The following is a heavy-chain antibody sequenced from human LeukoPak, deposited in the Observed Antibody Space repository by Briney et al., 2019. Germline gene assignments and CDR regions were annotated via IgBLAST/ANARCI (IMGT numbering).Heavy chain of an antibody. J-gene: IGHJ4*02. V-gene: IGHV1-18*01. CDR2: ISAYNGNT. CDR1: GYTFTSYG. CDR3: ARDSGIAAAGTPFDY. D-gene: IGHD6-13*01. Sequence: GASVKVSCKASGYTFTSYGISWVRQAPGQGLEWMGWISAYNGNTNYAQKLQGRVTMTTDTSTSTAYMELRSLRSDDTAVDYCARDSGIAAAGTPFDYWGQGTLVTVSS.